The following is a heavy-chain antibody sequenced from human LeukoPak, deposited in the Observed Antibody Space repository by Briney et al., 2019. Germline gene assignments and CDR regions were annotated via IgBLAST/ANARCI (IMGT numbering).Heavy chain of an antibody. Sequence: SETLSLTCTVSGGAISSSSYYWGWIRQPAGKGLEWIGSVSYSGSTYYNPSLKSRVTISVDTSKNQFSLKLSSVTAADTAVYYCASTSTWYGSGIDKWGQGTLVTVSS. CDR2: VSYSGST. V-gene: IGHV4-39*01. D-gene: IGHD6-13*01. J-gene: IGHJ4*02. CDR3: ASTSTWYGSGIDK. CDR1: GGAISSSSYY.